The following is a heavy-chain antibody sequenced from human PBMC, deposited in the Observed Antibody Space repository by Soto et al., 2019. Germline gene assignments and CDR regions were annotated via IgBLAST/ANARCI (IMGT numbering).Heavy chain of an antibody. D-gene: IGHD5-18*01. CDR2: IYYSGST. Sequence: ASETLSLTCTVSGGSISSGDYYWSWIRQPPGKGLEWIGYIYYSGSTYYNPSLKSRVTISVDTSKNQFSLKLSSVTAADTAVYYCARLLRGYSYGYYFDYWGQGTLVTVSS. CDR1: GGSISSGDYY. CDR3: ARLLRGYSYGYYFDY. V-gene: IGHV4-30-4*01. J-gene: IGHJ4*02.